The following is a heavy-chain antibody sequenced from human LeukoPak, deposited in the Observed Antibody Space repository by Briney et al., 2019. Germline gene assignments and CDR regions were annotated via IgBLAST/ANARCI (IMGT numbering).Heavy chain of an antibody. J-gene: IGHJ4*02. D-gene: IGHD2-2*01. CDR2: IIPILGIA. CDR3: ASRGVGYCSSTSCYLDY. V-gene: IGHV1-69*04. CDR1: GYTFTSYG. Sequence: SVKVSCKASGYTFTSYGISWVRQAPGQGLEWMGRIIPILGIANYAQKFQGRVTITADKSTSTAYMELSSLRSEDTAVYYCASRGVGYCSSTSCYLDYWGQGTLVTVSS.